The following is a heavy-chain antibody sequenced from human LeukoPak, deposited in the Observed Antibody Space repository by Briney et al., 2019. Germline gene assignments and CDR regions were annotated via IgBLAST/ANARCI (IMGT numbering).Heavy chain of an antibody. D-gene: IGHD6-6*01. CDR3: AIRGSSYFDY. CDR1: GISVTSNY. J-gene: IGHJ4*02. CDR2: IFSGDST. V-gene: IGHV3-66*01. Sequence: PGGSLRLSCAASGISVTSNYMSWVRQAPGKGLEWVSIIFSGDSTYYTDSVKGRFTISRDNSKNTLYLQMNSLRAEDTAVYYCAIRGSSYFDYWGQGTLVTVSS.